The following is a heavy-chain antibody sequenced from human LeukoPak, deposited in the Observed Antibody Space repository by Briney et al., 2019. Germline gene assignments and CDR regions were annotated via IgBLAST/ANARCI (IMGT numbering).Heavy chain of an antibody. Sequence: SETLSLTCTVSGYSISSGYYWGWIRQPPGKGLEWIGSIYHSGSTYYNPSLKSRVTISVDTSKIQISLKLNSVTAADTAVYYCARAPGTTFDYWGHGNMVTVSS. J-gene: IGHJ4*01. CDR2: IYHSGST. CDR1: GYSISSGYY. V-gene: IGHV4-38-2*02. D-gene: IGHD4-17*01. CDR3: ARAPGTTFDY.